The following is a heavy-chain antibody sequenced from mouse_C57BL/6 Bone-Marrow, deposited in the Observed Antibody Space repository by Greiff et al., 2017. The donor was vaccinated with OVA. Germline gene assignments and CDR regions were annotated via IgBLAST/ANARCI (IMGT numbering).Heavy chain of an antibody. Sequence: EVQLQESGPGMVKPSQSLSLTCTVTGYSITSGYDWHWIRHFPGNKLEWMGYISYSGSTNYNPSLKSRISITHDTSKNHFFLKLNSVTTEDTATYYCARGGTTVGGYFDYWGQGTTLTVSS. J-gene: IGHJ2*01. CDR1: GYSITSGYD. CDR3: ARGGTTVGGYFDY. V-gene: IGHV3-1*01. D-gene: IGHD1-1*01. CDR2: ISYSGST.